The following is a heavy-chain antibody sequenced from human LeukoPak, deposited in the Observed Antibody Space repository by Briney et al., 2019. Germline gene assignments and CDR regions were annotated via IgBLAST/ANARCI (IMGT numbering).Heavy chain of an antibody. Sequence: SGGSLRLSCAASGFTFSSYSMNWFRQSPGKGLERVSSISSSSSYIYYADSVKGRFTISRDNAKNSLYLQMNSLRDEDTAVYYCARDKPGIAAALGAFDIWGQGTMVTVSS. J-gene: IGHJ3*02. CDR1: GFTFSSYS. D-gene: IGHD6-13*01. V-gene: IGHV3-21*01. CDR3: ARDKPGIAAALGAFDI. CDR2: ISSSSSYI.